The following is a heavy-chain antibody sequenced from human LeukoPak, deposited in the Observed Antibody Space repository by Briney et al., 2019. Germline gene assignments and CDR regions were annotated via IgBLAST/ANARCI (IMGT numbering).Heavy chain of an antibody. CDR3: ASVDPGDLTGYYMDY. V-gene: IGHV1-18*01. J-gene: IGHJ4*02. Sequence: ASVKVSCKASGYTFTSYGISWVRQAPGQGLEWMGWISAYNGNTNYAQKLQGRVTMTTDTSTSTAYMELRSLRSDDTAVYYCASVDPGDLTGYYMDYWGQGTLVTVSS. CDR1: GYTFTSYG. CDR2: ISAYNGNT. D-gene: IGHD3-9*01.